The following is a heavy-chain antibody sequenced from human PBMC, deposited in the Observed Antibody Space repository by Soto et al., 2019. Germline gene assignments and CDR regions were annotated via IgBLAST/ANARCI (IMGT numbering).Heavy chain of an antibody. Sequence: PSETLSLTCAVYGGSFSGYYWSWIRQPPGKGLKWIGEINHSGSTNYNPSLKSRVTISVDTSKNQFSLKLSSVTAADTAVYYCARCYCSSTSCYDLFAPSGQRTLVTVSS. CDR2: INHSGST. CDR1: GGSFSGYY. CDR3: ARCYCSSTSCYDLFAP. V-gene: IGHV4-34*01. D-gene: IGHD2-2*01. J-gene: IGHJ5*02.